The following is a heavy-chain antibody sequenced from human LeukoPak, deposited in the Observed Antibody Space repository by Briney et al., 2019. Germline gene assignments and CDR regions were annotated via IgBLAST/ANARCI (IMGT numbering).Heavy chain of an antibody. CDR2: IIHSGRT. D-gene: IGHD5-12*01. V-gene: IGHV4-34*12. J-gene: IGHJ6*03. Sequence: SETLSLTCAVYGGSFSGYYWSWIRQPPGKGLEWIGEIIHSGRTNYNPSLKSRVTISVDTSKNQFSLKLSSVTAADTAVYYCARLGVTSGYDPSPYYYYMDVWGKGTTVTISS. CDR1: GGSFSGYY. CDR3: ARLGVTSGYDPSPYYYYMDV.